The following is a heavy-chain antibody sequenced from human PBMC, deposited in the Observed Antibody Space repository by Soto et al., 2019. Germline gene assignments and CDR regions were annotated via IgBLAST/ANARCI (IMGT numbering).Heavy chain of an antibody. J-gene: IGHJ4*02. D-gene: IGHD4-17*01. CDR1: VYTFTDYY. Sequence: XSVKVSCKASVYTFTDYYMHWVRQAPGQGLEWMGWSNPKSGATSYAQKFQGRVTMTMDTSITTAYMELSSLRSDDTAVYYCVYGDYPYWGQGTLVTVSS. CDR3: VYGDYPY. CDR2: SNPKSGAT. V-gene: IGHV1-2*02.